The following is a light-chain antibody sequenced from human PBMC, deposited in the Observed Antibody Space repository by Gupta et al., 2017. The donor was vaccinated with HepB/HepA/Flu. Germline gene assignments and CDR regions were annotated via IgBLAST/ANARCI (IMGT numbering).Light chain of an antibody. J-gene: IGKJ4*01. V-gene: IGKV3-20*01. CDR3: QQYGSSPLT. CDR2: GAS. CDR1: QIVSSSY. Sequence: IVLTPSPGTLSLSPGERATLSCRASQIVSSSYLAWYQQKPGQAPRLLIYGASSRATGIPDRFSGSGSGTDFTLTISRLEPEDFAVYYCQQYGSSPLTFGGGTKVEIK.